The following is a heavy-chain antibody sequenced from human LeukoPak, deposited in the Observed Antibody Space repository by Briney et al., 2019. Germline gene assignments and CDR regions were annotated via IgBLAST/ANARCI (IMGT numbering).Heavy chain of an antibody. CDR1: GGSISSYY. Sequence: SETLSLTCTVSGGSISSYYWSWIRQPPGKGLEWIGYIYYSGSTNYNPSLKSRVTISVDTSKNQFSLKLSSVTAADTAVYYCARSFGVVTSYAFDIWGQGTMVTVSS. J-gene: IGHJ3*02. CDR3: ARSFGVVTSYAFDI. V-gene: IGHV4-59*01. CDR2: IYYSGST. D-gene: IGHD3-3*01.